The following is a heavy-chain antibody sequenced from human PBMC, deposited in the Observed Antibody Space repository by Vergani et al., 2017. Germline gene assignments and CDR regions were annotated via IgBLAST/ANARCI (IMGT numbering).Heavy chain of an antibody. CDR2: ISSSSSTI. CDR1: GGSFSGYY. D-gene: IGHD4-23*01. CDR3: ARDVATVVTPRPNWFDP. J-gene: IGHJ5*02. V-gene: IGHV3-11*04. Sequence: QVQLQQWGAGLLKPSETLSLTCAVYGGSFSGYYWSWIRQPPGKGLEWVSYISSSSSTIYYADSVKGRFTISRDNAKNSLYLQMNSLRAEDTAVYYCARDVATVVTPRPNWFDPWGQGTLVTVSS.